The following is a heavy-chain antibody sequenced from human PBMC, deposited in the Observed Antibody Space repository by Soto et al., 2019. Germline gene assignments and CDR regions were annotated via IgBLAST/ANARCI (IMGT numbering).Heavy chain of an antibody. CDR2: IKQGGTET. CDR3: ARDYSSYGPFDY. D-gene: IGHD5-18*01. CDR1: GLSLSNIW. Sequence: GGSLRLSCVGSGLSLSNIWTSWVRQAPGKGLEWVANIKQGGTETYYVDSVKGRFTISKDHAKNSLYLQMNSLRAEDTAVYYCARDYSSYGPFDYWGQGTLVTVSS. J-gene: IGHJ4*02. V-gene: IGHV3-7*01.